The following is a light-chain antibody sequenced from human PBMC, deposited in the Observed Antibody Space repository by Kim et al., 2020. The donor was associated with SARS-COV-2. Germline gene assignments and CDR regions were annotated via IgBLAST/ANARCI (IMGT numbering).Light chain of an antibody. V-gene: IGLV1-51*01. CDR2: DNN. Sequence: GQKVPISCAGSSSNIGNKDVSWYQQLPGTAPKLLICDNNKRPSGIPDRFSGSKSGTSATLGITGLQTGDEADYYCGTWDSSLSAVVFSGGTQLTVL. CDR3: GTWDSSLSAVV. CDR1: SSNIGNKD. J-gene: IGLJ2*01.